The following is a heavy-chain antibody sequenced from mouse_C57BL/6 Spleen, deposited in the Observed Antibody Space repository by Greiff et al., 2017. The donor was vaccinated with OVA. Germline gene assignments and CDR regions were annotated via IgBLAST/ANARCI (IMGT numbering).Heavy chain of an antibody. V-gene: IGHV1-82*01. D-gene: IGHD4-1*02. CDR3: TRSFNWFDY. J-gene: IGHJ2*01. CDR1: GYAFSSSW. CDR2: IYPGDGDT. Sequence: QVQLQQSGPELVKPGASVKISCKASGYAFSSSWMNWVKQRPGKGLEWIGRIYPGDGDTNYNGKFKGKATLTADKSSSTAYMQLSGLTSEDSAVYFCTRSFNWFDYWGKGTTLTVSS.